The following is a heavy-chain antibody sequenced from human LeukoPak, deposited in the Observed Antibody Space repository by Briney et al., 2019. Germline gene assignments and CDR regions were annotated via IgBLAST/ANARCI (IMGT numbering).Heavy chain of an antibody. Sequence: PSETLSLTCAVYGGSFSGYYWSWIRQPPGKGLEWIGEINDSGSTNYNPSLKSRVTISVDTSKNQFSLKLSSVTAADTAVYYCARGAPRWFDPWGQGTLVTVSS. CDR2: INDSGST. CDR3: ARGAPRWFDP. J-gene: IGHJ5*02. V-gene: IGHV4-34*01. CDR1: GGSFSGYY.